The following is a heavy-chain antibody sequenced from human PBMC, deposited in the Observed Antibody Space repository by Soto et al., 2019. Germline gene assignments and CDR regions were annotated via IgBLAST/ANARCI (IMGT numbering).Heavy chain of an antibody. CDR1: GYTFTGHY. D-gene: IGHD1-26*01. CDR3: ARVYSGSYLEPFDI. J-gene: IGHJ3*02. V-gene: IGHV1-2*02. Sequence: GASVKVSCKASGYTFTGHYIHWVRQAPGQGLEWMGWINPTSGGTNYAQRFQGRVTMTRDTSINTADMELSRLRSDDTAVYYCARVYSGSYLEPFDIWGQGTMVTVSS. CDR2: INPTSGGT.